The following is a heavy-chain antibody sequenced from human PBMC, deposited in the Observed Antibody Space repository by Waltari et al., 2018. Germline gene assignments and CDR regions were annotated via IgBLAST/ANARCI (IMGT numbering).Heavy chain of an antibody. V-gene: IGHV3-7*01. J-gene: IGHJ4*02. D-gene: IGHD1-20*01. Sequence: EVQLVESGGGLVQPGGSLSRAGAAPGFTFSSVWMSWVRQAPGKGLEWVANIKPDGSEEYSVDSVKGRFTISRDNAKNSLYLQMNSLRAEDTAVYYCARDDGIRTVDYWGQGTLVTVSS. CDR3: ARDDGIRTVDY. CDR1: GFTFSSVW. CDR2: IKPDGSEE.